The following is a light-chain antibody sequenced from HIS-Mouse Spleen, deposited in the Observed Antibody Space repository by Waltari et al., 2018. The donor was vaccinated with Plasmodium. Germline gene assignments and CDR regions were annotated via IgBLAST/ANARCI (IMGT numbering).Light chain of an antibody. CDR2: GAS. J-gene: IGKJ3*01. V-gene: IGKV3-15*01. CDR1: QSVSSN. Sequence: EIVMTQSPATLSVSPGERATPSCRASQSVSSNLAWYQQKPGQAPRLLIYGASTRAPGIPARFSGSGSGTEFTLTISSLQSEDFAVYYCQQYNNWSFTFGPGTKVDIK. CDR3: QQYNNWSFT.